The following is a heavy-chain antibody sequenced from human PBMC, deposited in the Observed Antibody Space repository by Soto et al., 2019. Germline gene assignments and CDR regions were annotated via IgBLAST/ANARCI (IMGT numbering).Heavy chain of an antibody. CDR3: ATDIRYCSGGSCYPHGPNFDY. Sequence: ASVKVSCKVSGYTLTELSMHWVRQAPGKGLEWMGGFDPEDGETIYAQKFQGRVTMTEDTSTDTAYMELSSLRSEDTAVYYCATDIRYCSGGSCYPHGPNFDYWGQGTLVTVSS. CDR1: GYTLTELS. D-gene: IGHD2-15*01. CDR2: FDPEDGET. J-gene: IGHJ4*02. V-gene: IGHV1-24*01.